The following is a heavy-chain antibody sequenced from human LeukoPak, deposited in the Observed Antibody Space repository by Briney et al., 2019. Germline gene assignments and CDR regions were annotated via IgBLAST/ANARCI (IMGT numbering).Heavy chain of an antibody. CDR1: GSTFTSHG. J-gene: IGHJ3*02. CDR3: ARGGIGNAFDI. Sequence: ASVKVSCKASGSTFTSHGFSCVRQAPGQGLEWMGWICAYNVNTNSAQKLQGRVTLTTDTSTSTAYMERRSLRSDDTAVYYCARGGIGNAFDIWGQGTTVTVSS. V-gene: IGHV1-18*01. CDR2: ICAYNVNT. D-gene: IGHD6-13*01.